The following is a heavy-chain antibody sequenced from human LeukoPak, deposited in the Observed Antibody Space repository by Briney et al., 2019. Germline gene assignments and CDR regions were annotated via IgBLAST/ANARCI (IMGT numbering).Heavy chain of an antibody. Sequence: PSETLSLTCTVSGGSISSYYWSWIRQPPGKGLEWIGYIYYSGSTNYNPSLKSRVTISVDTSKNQFSLKLSSVTAADTAVYYCARGSMIGFGGPFDYWGQGTLVTVSS. D-gene: IGHD3-22*01. J-gene: IGHJ4*02. V-gene: IGHV4-59*01. CDR3: ARGSMIGFGGPFDY. CDR2: IYYSGST. CDR1: GGSISSYY.